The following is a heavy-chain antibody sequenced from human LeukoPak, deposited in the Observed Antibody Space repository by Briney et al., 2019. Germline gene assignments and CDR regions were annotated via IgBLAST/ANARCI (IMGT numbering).Heavy chain of an antibody. Sequence: GGSLRLSCTASGFTFGDYAMSWVRQAPGKGPEWVSSITSSSSYIYYADSVKGRFTISRDNAKNSLYLQMDSLRVEDTAVYYCARDPYSGSYGPYYYYYMDVWGKGTTVTISS. CDR2: ITSSSSYI. V-gene: IGHV3-21*06. CDR3: ARDPYSGSYGPYYYYYMDV. CDR1: GFTFGDYA. D-gene: IGHD1-26*01. J-gene: IGHJ6*03.